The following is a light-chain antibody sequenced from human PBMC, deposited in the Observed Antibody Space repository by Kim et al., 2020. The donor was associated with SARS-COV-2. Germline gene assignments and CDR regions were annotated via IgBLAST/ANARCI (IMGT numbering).Light chain of an antibody. CDR3: LQYDRSPRT. CDR2: DAS. V-gene: IGKV3-20*01. Sequence: ETVLTQSPGTLSLSPGERATLSCGASQSVSGRHLAWYQQKSGQAPRLLIYDASARATGIPDRFSGSGSGTDFTLTISRLEPEDFAVYYCLQYDRSPRTFGQGTKLEI. J-gene: IGKJ2*01. CDR1: QSVSGRH.